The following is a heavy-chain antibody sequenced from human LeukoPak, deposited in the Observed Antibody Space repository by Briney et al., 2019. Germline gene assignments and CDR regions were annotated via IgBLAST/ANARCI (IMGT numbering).Heavy chain of an antibody. CDR1: GFTVSSSY. CDR3: ARGLGTFDY. D-gene: IGHD7-27*01. J-gene: IGHJ4*02. Sequence: PGGSLRLSCAASGFTVSSSYMNWVRQAPGKGLEWVSYISGSGSAIYYADSVKGRFTVSRDNAKNSLYLQMNSLRADDTAVYYCARGLGTFDYWGQGTLVTVSS. V-gene: IGHV3-48*03. CDR2: ISGSGSAI.